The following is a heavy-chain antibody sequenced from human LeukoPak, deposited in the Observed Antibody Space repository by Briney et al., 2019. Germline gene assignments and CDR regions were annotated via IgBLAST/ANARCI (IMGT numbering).Heavy chain of an antibody. D-gene: IGHD4-23*01. CDR2: IYYSGST. Sequence: PSETLSLTCTVSGGSISSYYWSWIRQPPGKGLAWVGYIYYSGSTNYNPSLKSRVTISVDTSKNQFSLKLSSVTAADTAVYYCARERWMRDAFDIWGQGTMVTVSS. J-gene: IGHJ3*02. CDR3: ARERWMRDAFDI. CDR1: GGSISSYY. V-gene: IGHV4-59*01.